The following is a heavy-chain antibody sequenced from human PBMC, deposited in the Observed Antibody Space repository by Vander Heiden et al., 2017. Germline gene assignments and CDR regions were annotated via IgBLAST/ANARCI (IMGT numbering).Heavy chain of an antibody. Sequence: VQLVQSGAEVQQPGASVKVSCKASGYTFSSYDIKWGRQAAGQGLEWMGWMNPNSGNTGYAQKFQGRVTMTRSTSISTAYMELSSLTSEDTAVYYCAREGVVVTPIPDPFDIWGQGTMVTVSS. D-gene: IGHD2-21*02. V-gene: IGHV1-8*01. CDR2: MNPNSGNT. CDR3: AREGVVVTPIPDPFDI. CDR1: GYTFSSYD. J-gene: IGHJ3*02.